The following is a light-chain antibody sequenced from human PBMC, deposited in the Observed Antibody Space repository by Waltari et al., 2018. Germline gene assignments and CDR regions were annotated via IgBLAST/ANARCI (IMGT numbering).Light chain of an antibody. CDR1: SSIIGSDT. Sequence: QSVLTQPPSASGTPGQRVIISCSGSSSIIGSDTVNWYQQLPGTAPRLLIYSTNARPSWVPDRFSGSKSGTSAFLAISGLQSEEESDYYCAAWDGSQFARVFGGGTRLSVL. J-gene: IGLJ3*02. V-gene: IGLV1-44*01. CDR2: STN. CDR3: AAWDGSQFARV.